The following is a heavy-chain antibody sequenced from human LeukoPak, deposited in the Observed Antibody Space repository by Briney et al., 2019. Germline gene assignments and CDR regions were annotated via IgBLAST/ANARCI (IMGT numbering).Heavy chain of an antibody. CDR1: GGSISNGDYY. J-gene: IGHJ4*02. Sequence: PSQTLSLTCTVSGGSISNGDYYWSWIRQPPGKGLEWIGYIYYSGSTYYNPSLKSRVTISVDTSKNQFSLKLSSVTAADTAVYYCASMMGSSSNFDYWGPGTLVTVSS. CDR3: ASMMGSSSNFDY. CDR2: IYYSGST. D-gene: IGHD6-6*01. V-gene: IGHV4-30-4*01.